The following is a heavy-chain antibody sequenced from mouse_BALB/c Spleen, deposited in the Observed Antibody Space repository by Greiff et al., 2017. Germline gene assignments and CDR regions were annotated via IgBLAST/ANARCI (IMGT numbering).Heavy chain of an antibody. V-gene: IGHV3-2*02. Sequence: EVQLQESGPGLVKPSQSLSLTCTVTGYSITSDYAWNWIRQFPGNKLEWMGYISYSGSTSYNPSLKSRISITRDTSKNQFFLQLNSVTTEDTATYYCARFGSGSDYWGQGTTLTVSS. CDR2: ISYSGST. CDR1: GYSITSDYA. J-gene: IGHJ2*01. CDR3: ARFGSGSDY. D-gene: IGHD1-1*01.